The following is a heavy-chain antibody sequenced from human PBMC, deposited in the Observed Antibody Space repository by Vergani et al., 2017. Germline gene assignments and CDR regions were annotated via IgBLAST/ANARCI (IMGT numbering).Heavy chain of an antibody. V-gene: IGHV4-34*01. CDR3: ATPRVEMATIYGSGAFDI. Sequence: QVQLQQWGAGLLKPSETLSLTCAVYGGSFSGYYWSWIRQPPGKGLEWIGEINHSGSTNYNPSLKSRVTISVDTSKNQFSLKLSSVTAADTAVYYCATPRVEMATIYGSGAFDIWGQGTMVTVSS. D-gene: IGHD5-24*01. CDR2: INHSGST. CDR1: GGSFSGYY. J-gene: IGHJ3*02.